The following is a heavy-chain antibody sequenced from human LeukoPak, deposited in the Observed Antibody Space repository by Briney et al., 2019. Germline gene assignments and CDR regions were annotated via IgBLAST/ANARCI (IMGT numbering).Heavy chain of an antibody. CDR3: AKDNRGSGFSHFDY. J-gene: IGHJ4*02. D-gene: IGHD3-10*01. CDR2: ISGSGGST. Sequence: GGSLRLSCAASGFTFSSYAMSWVRQAPGKGLEWVSAISGSGGSTYYADSVKGRFTIYRDNSKNTLYLQMNSLRAEDTAVYYCAKDNRGSGFSHFDYWGQGTLVTVSS. CDR1: GFTFSSYA. V-gene: IGHV3-23*01.